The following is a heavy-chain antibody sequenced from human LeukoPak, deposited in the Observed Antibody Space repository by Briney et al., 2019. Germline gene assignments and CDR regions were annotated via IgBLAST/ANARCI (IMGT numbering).Heavy chain of an antibody. D-gene: IGHD6-19*01. Sequence: PGGPLRLSCAVSGFTVSGTYMSWVRRAAGKGWEWVSTIYDTGSTSYADSVKGRFTISRDNSKNTLFLQMNSLRADDTAVYYCAGATKWLAHDFWGQGTLVTVSS. CDR2: IYDTGST. CDR3: AGATKWLAHDF. CDR1: GFTVSGTY. V-gene: IGHV3-53*01. J-gene: IGHJ4*02.